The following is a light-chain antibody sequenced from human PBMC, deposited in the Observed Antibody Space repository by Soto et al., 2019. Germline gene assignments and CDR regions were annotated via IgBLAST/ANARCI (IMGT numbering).Light chain of an antibody. CDR3: SSYTAFSTWV. CDR2: EVS. CDR1: SNDVGGYNY. J-gene: IGLJ3*02. Sequence: QSVLNQPASVSGSPGQSITISCTGTSNDVGGYNYVSWYQQHPGKAPQLIIYEVSNRPSGVSHRFSGSKSGDTASLTISGLQAEDGADYYCSSYTAFSTWVFGGGTKLTVL. V-gene: IGLV2-14*01.